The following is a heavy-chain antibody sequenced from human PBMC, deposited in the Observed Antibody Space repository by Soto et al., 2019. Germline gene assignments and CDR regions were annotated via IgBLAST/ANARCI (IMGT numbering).Heavy chain of an antibody. J-gene: IGHJ4*02. CDR3: ATYFYDGRGFDFDF. Sequence: PSETLSLTCAVYGGPSSGYFWSWVRQPPGKGLEWIGHITHTGSTNYKPSLKSRGTISLDTSRNHFSLKLTSVTAADTAVYYCATYFYDGRGFDFDFWSQGTLVTVSS. CDR2: ITHTGST. D-gene: IGHD3-22*01. CDR1: GGPSSGYF. V-gene: IGHV4-34*01.